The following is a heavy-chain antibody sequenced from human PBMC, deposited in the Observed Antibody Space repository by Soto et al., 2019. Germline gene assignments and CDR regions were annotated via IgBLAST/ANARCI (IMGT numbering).Heavy chain of an antibody. Sequence: SETLSLTCAVYGGSFSGYYWSWIRQPPGKGLEWIGEINHSGSTNYSPSLKSRVTISVDTSKNQFSLKLSSVTAADTAVYYCARGRGPYSSSRIPPRGWYFDLWGRGTLVTVSS. J-gene: IGHJ2*01. CDR2: INHSGST. D-gene: IGHD6-13*01. CDR3: ARGRGPYSSSRIPPRGWYFDL. V-gene: IGHV4-34*01. CDR1: GGSFSGYY.